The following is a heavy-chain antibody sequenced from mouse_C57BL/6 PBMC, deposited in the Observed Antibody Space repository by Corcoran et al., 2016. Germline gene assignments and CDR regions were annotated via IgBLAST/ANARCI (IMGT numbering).Heavy chain of an antibody. CDR1: GYTFTDYY. Sequence: QVQLKQSGAELVRPGASVKLSCKASGYTFTDYYINWVKQRPGQGLEWIARIYPGSGNTYYNEKFKGKATLTAEKSSSTAYMQLSSLTSEDSAVYFCARWDDYDDWFAYWGQGTLVTVSA. D-gene: IGHD2-4*01. CDR2: IYPGSGNT. CDR3: ARWDDYDDWFAY. J-gene: IGHJ3*01. V-gene: IGHV1-76*01.